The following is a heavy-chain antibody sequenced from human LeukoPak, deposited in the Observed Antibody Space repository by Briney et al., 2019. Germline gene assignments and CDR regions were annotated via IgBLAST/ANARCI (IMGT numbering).Heavy chain of an antibody. Sequence: PGGSLRLSCAASGFTFSSYWMSWVRQAPGKGLEWVANIKEDGVEKYYVESVKGRITISRDNAKNSLYLQINSLRAEDTAVYYCTRLAGGESDYWGQGALVTVSS. V-gene: IGHV3-7*03. J-gene: IGHJ4*02. D-gene: IGHD4-17*01. CDR3: TRLAGGESDY. CDR1: GFTFSSYW. CDR2: IKEDGVEK.